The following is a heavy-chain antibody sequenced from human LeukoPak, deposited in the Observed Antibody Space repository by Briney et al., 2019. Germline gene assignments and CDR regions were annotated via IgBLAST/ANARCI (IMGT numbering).Heavy chain of an antibody. J-gene: IGHJ4*02. Sequence: GGSLRLSCVASGSTFSNYAMNWVRQAPGKGLEWVSLISVSGDATYYGDPVKGRFTISRDNSKNTLYLQMNSLRSDNTAVYYCAKDLDSSGTYYGGVNWGQGTLVTVSS. CDR2: ISVSGDAT. CDR1: GSTFSNYA. V-gene: IGHV3-23*01. D-gene: IGHD3-22*01. CDR3: AKDLDSSGTYYGGVN.